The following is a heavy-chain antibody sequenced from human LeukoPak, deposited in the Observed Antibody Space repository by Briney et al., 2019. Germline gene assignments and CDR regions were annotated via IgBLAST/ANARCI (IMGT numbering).Heavy chain of an antibody. CDR3: AREEVENWFDP. CDR2: IYYSGST. Sequence: SETLSLTCTVSGGSISSGGYYWSWIRQHPGKGLEWIGYIYYSGSTYYNPSLKSRVTISVDTSKNQFSLKLSSVTAADTAVYYCAREEVENWFDPRGQGTLVTVSS. V-gene: IGHV4-31*03. CDR1: GGSISSGGYY. J-gene: IGHJ5*02.